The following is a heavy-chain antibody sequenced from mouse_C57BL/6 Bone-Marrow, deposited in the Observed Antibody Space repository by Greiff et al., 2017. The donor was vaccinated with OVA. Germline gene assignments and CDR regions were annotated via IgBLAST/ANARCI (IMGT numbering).Heavy chain of an antibody. CDR2: IYPGDGDT. V-gene: IGHV1-80*01. Sequence: VQLQQSGAELVKPGASVKISCKASGYAFSSYWMNWVKQRPGKGLEWIGQIYPGDGDTNYNGKFKGKATLTADKSSSTAYMQLSSLTSEDSAVYFCARSAALLLRFPFDYWGQGTTLTVSS. CDR3: ARSAALLLRFPFDY. J-gene: IGHJ2*01. CDR1: GYAFSSYW. D-gene: IGHD1-1*01.